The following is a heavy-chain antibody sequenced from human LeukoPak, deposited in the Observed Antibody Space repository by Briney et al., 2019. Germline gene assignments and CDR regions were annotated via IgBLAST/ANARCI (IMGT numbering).Heavy chain of an antibody. J-gene: IGHJ4*02. D-gene: IGHD6-13*01. CDR2: IWYDGTSK. V-gene: IGHV3-33*01. Sequence: PGGSLRLSCAASGFSLSAYGVHWVRQAPGKGLEWVAVIWYDGTSKDYADSVKGRFTFSRDNSKNTLYLRMNSLTVEDTAVYYCARSQSSSLIDYWGQGTLVTVSS. CDR1: GFSLSAYG. CDR3: ARSQSSSLIDY.